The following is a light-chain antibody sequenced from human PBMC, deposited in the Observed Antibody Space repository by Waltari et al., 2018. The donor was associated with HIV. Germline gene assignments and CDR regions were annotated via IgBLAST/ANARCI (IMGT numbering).Light chain of an antibody. CDR2: KDT. J-gene: IGLJ3*02. CDR3: QSVDSTDTLEV. CDR1: AFSKQF. V-gene: IGLV3-25*03. Sequence: SYELTQPPSLSVFPGQTARTPCAGAAFSKQFVFWYQQKPGQAPALVIYKDTERPSEIPERFSGSSSGTTVTLTISGVQAEDEADYYCQSVDSTDTLEVFGGGTKLTVL.